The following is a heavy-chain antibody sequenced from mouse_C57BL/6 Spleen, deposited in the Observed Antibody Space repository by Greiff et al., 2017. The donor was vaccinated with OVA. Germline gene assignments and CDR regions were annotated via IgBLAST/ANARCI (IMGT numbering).Heavy chain of an antibody. Sequence: VMLVESGAELARPGASVKLSCKASGYTFTSYGISWVKQRTGQGLEWIGEIYPRSGNTYYNEKFKGKATLTADKSSSTAYMELRSLTSEDSAVYFCAPGGDSSGYGYWGQGTTLTVSS. CDR3: APGGDSSGYGY. CDR2: IYPRSGNT. J-gene: IGHJ2*01. D-gene: IGHD3-2*02. CDR1: GYTFTSYG. V-gene: IGHV1-81*01.